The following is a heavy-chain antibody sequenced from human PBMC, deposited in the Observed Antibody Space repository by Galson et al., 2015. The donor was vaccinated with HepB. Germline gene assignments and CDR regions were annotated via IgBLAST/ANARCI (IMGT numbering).Heavy chain of an antibody. CDR1: GFTFSSYG. Sequence: SLRLSCAASGFTFSSYGMHWVRQAPGKGLEWVAVIWYDGSNKYYADSVKGRFTISRDNSKNTLYLQMNSLRAEDTAVYYCAKDGDIVVVPDDYYYYMDVWGKGTTVTVSS. V-gene: IGHV3-33*06. CDR3: AKDGDIVVVPDDYYYYMDV. CDR2: IWYDGSNK. J-gene: IGHJ6*03. D-gene: IGHD2-2*01.